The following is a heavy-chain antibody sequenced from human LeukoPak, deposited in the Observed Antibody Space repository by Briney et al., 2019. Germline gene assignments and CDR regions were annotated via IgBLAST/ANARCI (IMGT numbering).Heavy chain of an antibody. V-gene: IGHV4-59*01. CDR3: ARDLSQDYDILTGYYPHWYFDL. CDR1: GGSISSYY. D-gene: IGHD3-9*01. Sequence: PSETLSLTCTVSGGSISSYYWSWIRQPPGKGLEWIGYIYYSGSTNYNPSLKSRVTISVDTSKNQFSLKLSSVTAADTAVYYCARDLSQDYDILTGYYPHWYFDLWGRGTLVTVSS. CDR2: IYYSGST. J-gene: IGHJ2*01.